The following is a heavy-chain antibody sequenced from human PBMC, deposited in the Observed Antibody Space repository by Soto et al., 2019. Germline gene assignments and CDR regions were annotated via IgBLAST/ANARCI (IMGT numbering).Heavy chain of an antibody. CDR2: IYYSGST. V-gene: IGHV4-59*01. J-gene: IGHJ6*03. CDR1: GGSISSYY. CDR3: ARDLQRGYEPYYMDV. Sequence: SETLSLTCTVSGGSISSYYWSWIRQPPGKGLEWIGYIYYSGSTNYNPSLKSRVTISVDTSKNQFSLKLSSVTAADTAVYYCARDLQRGYEPYYMDVWGKGTTVTV. D-gene: IGHD5-12*01.